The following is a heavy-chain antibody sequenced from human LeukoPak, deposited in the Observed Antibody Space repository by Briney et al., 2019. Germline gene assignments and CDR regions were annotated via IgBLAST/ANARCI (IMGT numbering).Heavy chain of an antibody. Sequence: ASVKVSCKASGYTFTSYYMHWVRQAPGQGLEWMGIINPSGGSTSYAQKFQGRVTMTSDTSTSTVYMELSSLRSEDTAVYYCARDHSDCSGGSCYSQADSWGQGTLVTVSS. CDR1: GYTFTSYY. CDR3: ARDHSDCSGGSCYSQADS. J-gene: IGHJ4*02. V-gene: IGHV1-46*01. CDR2: INPSGGST. D-gene: IGHD2-15*01.